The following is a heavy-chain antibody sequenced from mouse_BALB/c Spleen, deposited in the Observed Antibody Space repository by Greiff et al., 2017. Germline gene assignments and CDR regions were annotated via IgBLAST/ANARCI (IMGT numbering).Heavy chain of an antibody. Sequence: VQLQQSGAELMKPGASVKISCKATGYTFSSYWIEWVKQRPGHGLEWIGEILPGSGSTNYNEKFKGKATFTADTSSNTAYMQLSSLTSEDSAVYYCARSRRYDVVMDYWGQGTSVTVSS. CDR1: GYTFSSYW. D-gene: IGHD2-14*01. J-gene: IGHJ4*01. CDR2: ILPGSGST. V-gene: IGHV1-9*01. CDR3: ARSRRYDVVMDY.